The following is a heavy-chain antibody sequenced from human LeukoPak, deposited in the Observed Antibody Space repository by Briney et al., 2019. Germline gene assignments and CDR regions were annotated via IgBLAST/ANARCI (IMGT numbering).Heavy chain of an antibody. J-gene: IGHJ6*02. V-gene: IGHV3-9*01. CDR2: ISWNSGSI. CDR1: GFTFYDYA. CDR3: AKDITDGDYDYYYYGMDV. D-gene: IGHD4-17*01. Sequence: SLRLSCAASGFTFYDYAMHWVRQAPGKGLEWVSGISWNSGSIGYADSVKGRFTISRDNAKNSLYLQMNSLRAENTALYYCAKDITDGDYDYYYYGMDVWGQGTTVTVSS.